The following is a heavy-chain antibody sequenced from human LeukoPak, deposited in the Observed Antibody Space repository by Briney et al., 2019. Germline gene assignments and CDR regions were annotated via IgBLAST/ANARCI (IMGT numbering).Heavy chain of an antibody. D-gene: IGHD4-17*01. CDR2: IYTSGST. Sequence: SETLSLTCTVSGGSISSYYWSWIRQPAGKGLEWIGRIYTSGSTNYNPSLKSRVTMSVDTSKNQFSLKLSSVTAADTAVYYCARDSDYGDYREDDAFDIWGQGTMVTVPS. CDR3: ARDSDYGDYREDDAFDI. J-gene: IGHJ3*02. CDR1: GGSISSYY. V-gene: IGHV4-4*07.